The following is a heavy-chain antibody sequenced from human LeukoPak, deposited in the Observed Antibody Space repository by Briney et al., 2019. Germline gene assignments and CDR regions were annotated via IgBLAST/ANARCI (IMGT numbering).Heavy chain of an antibody. D-gene: IGHD3/OR15-3a*01. CDR1: GGSISSGSYY. CDR3: ASLGWPFDY. CDR2: IYTSGST. V-gene: IGHV4-61*02. J-gene: IGHJ4*02. Sequence: SQTLSLTCTVSGGSISSGSYYWSWIRQPAGTGLEWIGRIYTSGSTNYNPSLKSRVTISVDTSKNQFSLKLSSVTAADTAVYYCASLGWPFDYWGQGTLVTVSS.